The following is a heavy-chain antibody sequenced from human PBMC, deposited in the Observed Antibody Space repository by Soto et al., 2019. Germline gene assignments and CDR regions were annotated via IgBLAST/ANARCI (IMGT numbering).Heavy chain of an antibody. D-gene: IGHD2-15*01. CDR3: ARRNPVVVEVIDI. Sequence: PGESLKISCKGSGDSFTSYWIGWVRQMPGKGLEWMGIIYPGDSDTRYSPSFQGQVTISADKSISTAYLQWSSLKASDTAMYYCARRNPVVVEVIDIWGQGTMVTVSS. CDR2: IYPGDSDT. CDR1: GDSFTSYW. V-gene: IGHV5-51*01. J-gene: IGHJ3*02.